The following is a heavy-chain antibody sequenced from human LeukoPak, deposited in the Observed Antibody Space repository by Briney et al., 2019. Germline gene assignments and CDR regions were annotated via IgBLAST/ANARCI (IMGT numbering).Heavy chain of an antibody. CDR2: IWYDGSNK. D-gene: IGHD6-13*01. V-gene: IGHV3-33*06. CDR3: AKHRYISSPYYFDY. Sequence: GGSLRLSCAASGFTFSTYAMDWVRQAPGKGLEWVAVIWYDGSNKNYADSVKGRFTISRDNSKNTMYLQMNSLRAEDTAVYYCAKHRYISSPYYFDYWGQGTLVTVSS. CDR1: GFTFSTYA. J-gene: IGHJ4*02.